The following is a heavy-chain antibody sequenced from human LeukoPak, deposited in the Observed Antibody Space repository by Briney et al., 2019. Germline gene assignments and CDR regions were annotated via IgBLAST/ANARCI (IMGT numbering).Heavy chain of an antibody. CDR3: ARNVTMVLPGQGAFDI. CDR2: MYHSGST. J-gene: IGHJ3*02. CDR1: GDSINSGHY. Sequence: SETLSLTCGVSGDSINSGHYWGWIRQPPGKGLEWIGSMYHSGSTYYNPSLKSRVTISIDTSKNQFSLKLRSVTAADTAVYFCARNVTMVLPGQGAFDIWGQGTMVTVSS. V-gene: IGHV4-38-2*01. D-gene: IGHD4/OR15-4a*01.